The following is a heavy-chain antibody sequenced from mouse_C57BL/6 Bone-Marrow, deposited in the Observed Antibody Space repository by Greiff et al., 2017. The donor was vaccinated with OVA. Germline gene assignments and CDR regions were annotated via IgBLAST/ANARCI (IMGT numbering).Heavy chain of an antibody. CDR3: ARPGVAY. Sequence: QVQLQQSGAELARPGASVKLSCKASGYTFTSYGISWVKQRPGQGLEWIGEIYPRSGNTYYNEKFKGKATLTADKSSSTAYMELRSLTSEDSAAYFCARPGVAYWGQGTLVTVSA. CDR2: IYPRSGNT. V-gene: IGHV1-81*01. CDR1: GYTFTSYG. D-gene: IGHD1-1*02. J-gene: IGHJ3*01.